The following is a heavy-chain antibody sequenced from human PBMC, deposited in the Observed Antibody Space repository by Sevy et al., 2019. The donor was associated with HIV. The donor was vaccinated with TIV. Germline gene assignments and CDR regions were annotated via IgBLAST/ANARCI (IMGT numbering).Heavy chain of an antibody. D-gene: IGHD3-10*01. CDR3: ARDKLLPFTVTMVRGALSYYFDS. CDR2: IWYDGSSK. Sequence: GGSLRLSCAASGFTLSSYGMHWVRQAPGKGLEWVAVIWYDGSSKYYADSVKGRFTVSRDNSKNTLYLQMNSLRAEDTAVYYCARDKLLPFTVTMVRGALSYYFDSWGQGTLVTVSS. CDR1: GFTLSSYG. V-gene: IGHV3-33*01. J-gene: IGHJ4*02.